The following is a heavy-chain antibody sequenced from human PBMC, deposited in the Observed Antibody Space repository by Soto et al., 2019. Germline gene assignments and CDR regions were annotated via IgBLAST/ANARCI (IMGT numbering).Heavy chain of an antibody. J-gene: IGHJ4*02. D-gene: IGHD4-4*01. CDR2: IWYDGSNK. V-gene: IGHV3-33*01. Sequence: QVQLVESGGGVVQPGRSLRLSCAASGFTFSSYGMHWVRQAPGKGLAWVAVIWYDGSNKYYADSVKGRFTISRDNSKNTLYLQMNSLRAEDTAVYYCAIGSDYSNHLDYWGQGTLVTVSS. CDR1: GFTFSSYG. CDR3: AIGSDYSNHLDY.